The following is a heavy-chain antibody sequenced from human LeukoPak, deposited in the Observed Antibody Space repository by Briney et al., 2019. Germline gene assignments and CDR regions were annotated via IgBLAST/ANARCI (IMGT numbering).Heavy chain of an antibody. J-gene: IGHJ6*02. D-gene: IGHD6-19*01. CDR2: ISGSGGST. Sequence: GGSLRLSSAASAFTFSSYATSWDRQAPGKGLGWVSAISGSGGSTYYADSGKGRFTISRHHSKNTLYLQMKSLRAEDTAVYYCAKGIAVAGTRPEYYYYGMDVWGQGTTVTVSS. CDR1: AFTFSSYA. CDR3: AKGIAVAGTRPEYYYYGMDV. V-gene: IGHV3-23*01.